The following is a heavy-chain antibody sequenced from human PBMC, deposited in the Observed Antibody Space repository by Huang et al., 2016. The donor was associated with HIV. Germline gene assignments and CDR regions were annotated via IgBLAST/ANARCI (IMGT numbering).Heavy chain of an antibody. CDR3: ARVESRRYYDSSGYYY. J-gene: IGHJ4*02. CDR2: SIPIFGTA. V-gene: IGHV1-69*01. CDR1: GGTFSSYA. D-gene: IGHD3-22*01. Sequence: QVQLVQSGAAVKKHGSSVKVSCKASGGTFSSYAISWVRQAPGQGLEWMGGSIPIFGTANDAQKFQGRVTITEDESTITAYMELSSLRSEDTAVYYCARVESRRYYDSSGYYYWGQGTLVTVSS.